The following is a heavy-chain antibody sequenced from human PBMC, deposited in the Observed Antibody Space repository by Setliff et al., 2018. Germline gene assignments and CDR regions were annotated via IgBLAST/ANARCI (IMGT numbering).Heavy chain of an antibody. CDR2: IHYSGST. D-gene: IGHD1-1*01. Sequence: PSETLSLTCTVSGDSISGDYWSWIRQPPGKGLEWIGFIHYSGSTNYNPSLKSRIAISADTSRDRFSLRLTSVTAADTAIYYCARFCGTSNCQRAPLFDYWGQGSLVTVSS. V-gene: IGHV4-59*08. CDR1: GDSISGDY. CDR3: ARFCGTSNCQRAPLFDY. J-gene: IGHJ4*02.